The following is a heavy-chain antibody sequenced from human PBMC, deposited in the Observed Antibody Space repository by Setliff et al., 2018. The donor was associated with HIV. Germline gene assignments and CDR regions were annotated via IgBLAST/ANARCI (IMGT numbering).Heavy chain of an antibody. CDR2: IIPNSGNT. J-gene: IGHJ4*02. D-gene: IGHD6-25*01. Sequence: ASVKVSCKASGGTFSSYAISWVRQAPGQGLEWMGGIIPNSGNTGYAQKFQGRVTMTRNTSISRAYMELSSRRSEDTAMYYCSRFSYGSVWPETDYWGQGTLVTVSS. V-gene: IGHV1-8*02. CDR3: SRFSYGSVWPETDY. CDR1: GGTFSSYA.